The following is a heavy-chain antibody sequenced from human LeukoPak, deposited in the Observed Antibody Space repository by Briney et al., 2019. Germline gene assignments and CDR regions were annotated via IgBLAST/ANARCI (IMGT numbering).Heavy chain of an antibody. J-gene: IGHJ3*02. Sequence: GASVKVSCKASGHTFTDYYMHWVRQAPGQGLEWMGWINPNSGGTNHAQKFQGRVTMTSDTSISTAYMELRRLRSDDTAVYFCARGAPAAGDDPFDIWGQGTMVIVSS. CDR1: GHTFTDYY. CDR3: ARGAPAAGDDPFDI. D-gene: IGHD6-25*01. V-gene: IGHV1-2*02. CDR2: INPNSGGT.